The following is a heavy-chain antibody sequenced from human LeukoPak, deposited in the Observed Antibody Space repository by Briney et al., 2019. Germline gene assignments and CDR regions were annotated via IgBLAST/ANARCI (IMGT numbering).Heavy chain of an antibody. CDR2: ISGSGGST. J-gene: IGHJ4*02. V-gene: IGHV3-23*01. CDR3: AKDLRYFDWLAIDY. D-gene: IGHD3-9*01. Sequence: GGSLRLSCAASGFTFSSYGMSWVRQAPGKGLEWVSAISGSGGSTYYADSVKGRFTISRDNSKNTLYLQMNSLRAEDTAVYYCAKDLRYFDWLAIDYWGQGTLVTVSS. CDR1: GFTFSSYG.